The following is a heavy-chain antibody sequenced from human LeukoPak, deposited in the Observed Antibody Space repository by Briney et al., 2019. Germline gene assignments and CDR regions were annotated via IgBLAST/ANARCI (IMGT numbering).Heavy chain of an antibody. V-gene: IGHV1-2*02. J-gene: IGHJ4*02. CDR3: ARVDDRGHYYDSSGPRKLFDY. CDR2: INPKNGGT. Sequence: ASVKVSCKASGYTFSGYYMHWVRQAPGQGLEWMGWINPKNGGTNYAQKFQGRVTMTRDTSIITAYMELSRLRSDDTAVYYCARVDDRGHYYDSSGPRKLFDYWGQGTLVTVSS. CDR1: GYTFSGYY. D-gene: IGHD3-22*01.